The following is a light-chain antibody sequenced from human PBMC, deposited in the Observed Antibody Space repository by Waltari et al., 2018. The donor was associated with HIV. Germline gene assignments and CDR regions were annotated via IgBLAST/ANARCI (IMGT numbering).Light chain of an antibody. Sequence: SYEVTQPPSVAVSPGQTASITCSGYELGDKYTCWYQQKPGQSPLLVIYQDNKRPSGIPERFSASSSGLTATLTISGTLPMDEADYYCQAWGSSTSGVFGRGTRLTVL. V-gene: IGLV3-1*01. CDR3: QAWGSSTSGV. J-gene: IGLJ2*01. CDR1: ELGDKY. CDR2: QDN.